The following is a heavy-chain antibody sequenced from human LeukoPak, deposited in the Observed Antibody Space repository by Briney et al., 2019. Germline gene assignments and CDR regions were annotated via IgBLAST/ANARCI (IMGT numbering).Heavy chain of an antibody. CDR2: IKTDGSIT. CDR3: ARNPDGDYEY. D-gene: IGHD2-8*01. Sequence: GGSLRLSCAASGFTFSDYWMHWVRQAPGKGLVWVSHIKTDGSITDYADSVKGRSTISRDNARNTLYLQMDSLRVEDTAVYYCARNPDGDYEYWGQGALVTVSS. V-gene: IGHV3-74*01. J-gene: IGHJ4*02. CDR1: GFTFSDYW.